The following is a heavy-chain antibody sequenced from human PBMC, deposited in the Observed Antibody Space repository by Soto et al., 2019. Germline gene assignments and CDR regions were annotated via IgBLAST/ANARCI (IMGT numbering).Heavy chain of an antibody. J-gene: IGHJ6*02. D-gene: IGHD6-13*01. CDR2: ISSSGSTI. CDR1: GFTFSSYE. Sequence: LRLSCAASGFTFSSYEMNWVRQAPGKGLEWVSYISSSGSTIYYADSVKGRFTISRDNAKNSLYLQMNSLRAEDTAVYYCARGTAAGYGMDVWGQGTTVTVSS. V-gene: IGHV3-48*03. CDR3: ARGTAAGYGMDV.